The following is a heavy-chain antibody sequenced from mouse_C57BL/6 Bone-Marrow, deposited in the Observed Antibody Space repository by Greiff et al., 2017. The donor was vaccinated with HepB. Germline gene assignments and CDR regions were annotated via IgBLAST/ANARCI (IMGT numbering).Heavy chain of an antibody. V-gene: IGHV2-2*01. J-gene: IGHJ4*01. CDR1: GFSLTSYG. D-gene: IGHD1-1*01. CDR3: ARNPPSDYYGSSFYYAMDY. CDR2: IWSGGST. Sequence: VQLQQSGPGLVQPSQSLSIPCTVSGFSLTSYGVHWVRQSPGKGLEWLGVIWSGGSTDYNAAFISRLSISKDNSKSQVFFKMNSLQADDTAIYYCARNPPSDYYGSSFYYAMDYWGQGTSVTVSS.